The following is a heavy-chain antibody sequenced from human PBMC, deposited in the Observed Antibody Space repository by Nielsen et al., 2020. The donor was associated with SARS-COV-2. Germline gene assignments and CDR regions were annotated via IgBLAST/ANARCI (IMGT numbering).Heavy chain of an antibody. D-gene: IGHD2-15*01. Sequence: ASVKVSCKASGYTFTSYGISWVRQAPGQGLEWMGWISAYNGNTNYAQKLQGRVTMTTDTSTSTAYMELRSLRSDDTAVYYCARDRRDIVVVVAAHHYYYYGMDVWGQGTTVTVSS. J-gene: IGHJ6*02. CDR3: ARDRRDIVVVVAAHHYYYYGMDV. V-gene: IGHV1-18*01. CDR1: GYTFTSYG. CDR2: ISAYNGNT.